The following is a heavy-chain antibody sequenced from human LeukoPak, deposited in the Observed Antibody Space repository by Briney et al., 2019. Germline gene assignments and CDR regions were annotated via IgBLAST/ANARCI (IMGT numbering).Heavy chain of an antibody. V-gene: IGHV3-23*01. J-gene: IGHJ4*02. CDR3: AKDTSGYYGSGSYFDY. CDR2: ISGSGDST. Sequence: PGGSLRLSCAASGFTFSSYAVNWVRQAPGKGLEWVSTISGSGDSTCYADSVKGRFTISRDNSKNTLYLQMNSLRAEDTAVYYCAKDTSGYYGSGSYFDYWGQGTLVTVSS. D-gene: IGHD3-10*01. CDR1: GFTFSSYA.